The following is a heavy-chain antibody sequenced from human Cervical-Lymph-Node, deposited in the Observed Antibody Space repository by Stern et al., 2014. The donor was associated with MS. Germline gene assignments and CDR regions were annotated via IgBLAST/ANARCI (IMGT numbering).Heavy chain of an antibody. D-gene: IGHD6-13*01. CDR2: ILYDGSNP. V-gene: IGHV3-33*01. J-gene: IGHJ4*02. Sequence: VQLLESGGGVVQPGRSLRLSCGASGFSFSRYAMHWVRQAPGKGLEWVALILYDGSNPYYADSVTGRFPISRDNFKNTLYLQMNSLRAEDTAVYYCASAYSSSHYYFDYWGQGTLVTVSS. CDR1: GFSFSRYA. CDR3: ASAYSSSHYYFDY.